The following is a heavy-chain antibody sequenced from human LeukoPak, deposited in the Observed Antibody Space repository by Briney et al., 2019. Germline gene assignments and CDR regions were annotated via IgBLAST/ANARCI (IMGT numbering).Heavy chain of an antibody. Sequence: SETLSLTCAVYGGSFSGYYWSWIRQPPGKGLEWIGEINHSGSTNYNPSLKSRVTISVDTSKNQFSLKLSSVTAADTAVYYCATSSGSYSVWGQGTLVTVSS. V-gene: IGHV4-34*01. CDR1: GGSFSGYY. D-gene: IGHD1-26*01. CDR2: INHSGST. CDR3: ATSSGSYSV. J-gene: IGHJ4*02.